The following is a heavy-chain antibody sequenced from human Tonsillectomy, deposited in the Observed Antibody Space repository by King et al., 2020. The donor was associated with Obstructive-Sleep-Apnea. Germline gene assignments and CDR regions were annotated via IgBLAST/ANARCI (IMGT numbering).Heavy chain of an antibody. V-gene: IGHV5-51*01. D-gene: IGHD3-10*01. CDR3: ARRDQPAPGTGPHGYFDL. CDR1: GYSFSTYW. J-gene: IGHJ2*01. Sequence: QLVQSGAEVKKPGESLKISCKGSGYSFSTYWIGWVRQLPGRDLEWMGIVYPGDSDTRYSPSFQGQVTISAAKSISTAYLQWSSLKASDTAMYYCARRDQPAPGTGPHGYFDLWGRGTLVTVSS. CDR2: VYPGDSDT.